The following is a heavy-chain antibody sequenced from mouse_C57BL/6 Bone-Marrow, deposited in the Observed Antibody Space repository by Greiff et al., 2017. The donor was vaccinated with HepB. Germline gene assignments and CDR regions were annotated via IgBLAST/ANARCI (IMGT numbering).Heavy chain of an antibody. Sequence: VQLQQSGPELVKPGASVKISCKASGYAFSSSWMNWVKQRPGKGLEWIGRIYPGDGDTNYNGKFKGKATLTADKSSSTAYMQLSSLTSEDSAVYFCARRGYSNFGAMDYWGQGTSVTVSS. D-gene: IGHD2-5*01. J-gene: IGHJ4*01. CDR3: ARRGYSNFGAMDY. CDR1: GYAFSSSW. V-gene: IGHV1-82*01. CDR2: IYPGDGDT.